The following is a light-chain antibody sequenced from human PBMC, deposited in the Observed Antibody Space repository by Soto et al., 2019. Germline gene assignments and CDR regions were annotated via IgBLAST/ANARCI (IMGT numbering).Light chain of an antibody. CDR3: QQYNNWYT. CDR2: GAS. V-gene: IGKV3-15*01. J-gene: IGKJ2*01. Sequence: EIVMTQSPATQSVSPGEGATLSCMASQSVSSNLAWYQQKPGQAPRLLMYGASTRATGIPARFSGSGSGTEFTLTISSLQSEDFAVYYCQQYNNWYTFGQGTKLEIK. CDR1: QSVSSN.